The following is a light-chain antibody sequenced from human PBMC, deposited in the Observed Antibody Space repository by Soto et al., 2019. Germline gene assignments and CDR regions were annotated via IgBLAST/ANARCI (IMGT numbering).Light chain of an antibody. CDR2: AAS. CDR1: QGISTY. CDR3: QQLNAYPPI. J-gene: IGKJ4*01. Sequence: DIQLTQSPSLLSASVGDRVTITCRASQGISTYLAWYQQTSGKAPKLLISAASTLQRGVPSRFSGSGSGTKSPLTITGLQLENFATYSCQQLNAYPPILGGGTKGDIK. V-gene: IGKV1-9*01.